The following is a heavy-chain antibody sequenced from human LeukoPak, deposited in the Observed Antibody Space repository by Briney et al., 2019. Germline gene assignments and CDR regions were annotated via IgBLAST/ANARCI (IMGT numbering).Heavy chain of an antibody. CDR2: IIPILGTA. J-gene: IGHJ4*02. CDR3: ARAVGASWGRGYYFDY. CDR1: GGTFSSYA. V-gene: IGHV1-69*05. Sequence: SVKVSCKASGGTFSSYAIGWVRQAPGQGLEWMGGIIPILGTANYAQKFHGRVTITTDESTSTAYMELSSLRSEDTAVYYCARAVGASWGRGYYFDYWGQGTLVTVSS. D-gene: IGHD1-26*01.